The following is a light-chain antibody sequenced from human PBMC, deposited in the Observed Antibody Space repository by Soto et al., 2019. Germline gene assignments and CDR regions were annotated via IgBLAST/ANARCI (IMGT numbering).Light chain of an antibody. J-gene: IGKJ1*01. CDR3: QQYYRTPPT. CDR2: WAS. Sequence: DIVMTQSPDSLAVSLGERATINCKSSQSVLYSPNNKNSLAWYQQKPGQPPKLFIYWASIRESGVPDRFSGSGSGPDFTLTISSLQAEDVAVYYCQQYYRTPPTFGQGTKVEIK. V-gene: IGKV4-1*01. CDR1: QSVLYSPNNKNS.